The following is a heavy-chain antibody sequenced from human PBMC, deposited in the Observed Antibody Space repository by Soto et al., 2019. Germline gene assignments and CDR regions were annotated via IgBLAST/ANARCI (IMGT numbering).Heavy chain of an antibody. CDR1: GGTFSSYT. D-gene: IGHD6-19*01. CDR2: IIPILGIA. V-gene: IGHV1-69*02. Sequence: SVKVSCKASGGTFSSYTISWVRQAPGQGLEWMGRIIPILGIANYAQKFQGRVTITADKSTSTAYMELSSLRSEDTAVYYCAILQAAGTGDFDYWGQGTLVTVSS. CDR3: AILQAAGTGDFDY. J-gene: IGHJ4*02.